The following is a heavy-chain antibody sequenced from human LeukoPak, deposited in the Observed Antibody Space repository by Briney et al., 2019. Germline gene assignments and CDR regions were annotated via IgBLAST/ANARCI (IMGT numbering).Heavy chain of an antibody. CDR2: IKEDRGRE. CDR1: GLTFSSDW. CDR3: ASLDTAKQPLANH. D-gene: IGHD5-18*01. V-gene: IGHV3-7*03. J-gene: IGHJ5*02. Sequence: GGSMRLSCAASGLTFSSDWMSWVRQAPGKGLEWVANIKEDRGREYYMDSVKGRFTISKDSAKNSPYLQMNSLRVEDTAMYYCASLDTAKQPLANHWGQGTLVTVSS.